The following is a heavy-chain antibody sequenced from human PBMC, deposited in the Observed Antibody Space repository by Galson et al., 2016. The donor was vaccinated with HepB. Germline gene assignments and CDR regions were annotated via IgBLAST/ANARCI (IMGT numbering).Heavy chain of an antibody. V-gene: IGHV2-5*02. J-gene: IGHJ4*02. Sequence: PALVKPTQTLTLTCPFSGFSLRTSGVGVGWIRQPPGQGLEWLGIIYWDDDSRYSSSLKSRLTITKDTSKHQVVLTMTNVGPVDTGTYYCAHSRYYVSGSLDYWGQGTLVTVSS. CDR1: GFSLRTSGVG. CDR2: IYWDDDS. CDR3: AHSRYYVSGSLDY. D-gene: IGHD3-10*01.